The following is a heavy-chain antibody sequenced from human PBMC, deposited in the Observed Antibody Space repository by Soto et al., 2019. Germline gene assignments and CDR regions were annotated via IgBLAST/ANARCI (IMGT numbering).Heavy chain of an antibody. D-gene: IGHD3-22*01. CDR2: IWYDGSNK. V-gene: IGHV3-33*08. CDR3: ARDYYKYYDSSGYYRSPAY. J-gene: IGHJ4*02. CDR1: GFTFSSYS. Sequence: GGSLRLSCAASGFTFSSYSMNWVRQAPGKGLEWVAVIWYDGSNKYYADSVKGRFTISRDNSRNTLFLQMNSLRAEDTAVYYCARDYYKYYDSSGYYRSPAYWGQGTLVTVS.